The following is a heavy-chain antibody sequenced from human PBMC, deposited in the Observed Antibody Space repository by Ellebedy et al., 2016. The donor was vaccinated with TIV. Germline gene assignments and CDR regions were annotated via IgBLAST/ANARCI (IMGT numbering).Heavy chain of an antibody. CDR3: VRGQSSGVGAPY. Sequence: GESLKISCAASGFTFSSYAMSWVRQAPGKGLEWVSAISGSGGSTYYADSVKGRFTISRDNAKNSLYLQMNSLRAEDTAVYYCVRGQSSGVGAPYWGQGTRVTVSS. CDR2: ISGSGGST. V-gene: IGHV3-23*01. D-gene: IGHD1-26*01. J-gene: IGHJ4*02. CDR1: GFTFSSYA.